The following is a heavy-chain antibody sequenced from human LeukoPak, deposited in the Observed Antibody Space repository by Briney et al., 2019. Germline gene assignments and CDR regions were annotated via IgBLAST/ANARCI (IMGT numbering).Heavy chain of an antibody. CDR3: ARGGCSSTSCLLDY. J-gene: IGHJ4*02. D-gene: IGHD2-2*01. CDR2: ISYDGSNK. Sequence: GGSLRLSCAASGFTFSSYAMHWVRQAPGKGLEWVAVISYDGSNKYYAGSVKGRFTISRDISKNTLYLQMNSLRAEDTAVYYCARGGCSSTSCLLDYWGQGTLVTVSS. CDR1: GFTFSSYA. V-gene: IGHV3-30*04.